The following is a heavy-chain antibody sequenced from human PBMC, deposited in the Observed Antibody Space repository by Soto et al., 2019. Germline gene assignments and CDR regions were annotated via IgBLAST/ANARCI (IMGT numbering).Heavy chain of an antibody. D-gene: IGHD3-3*01. CDR2: IIPIFGTA. Sequence: QVQLVQSGAEVKKPGSSVKVSCKASGGTFSSYAISWVRQAPGQGLEWRGGIIPIFGTATYAQKSQGRGTITADESTSTAYMELSSLRSEDTAVYYCARTYYDFWSGYYLVDGMDVWGQGTTVTVSS. CDR1: GGTFSSYA. CDR3: ARTYYDFWSGYYLVDGMDV. J-gene: IGHJ6*02. V-gene: IGHV1-69*12.